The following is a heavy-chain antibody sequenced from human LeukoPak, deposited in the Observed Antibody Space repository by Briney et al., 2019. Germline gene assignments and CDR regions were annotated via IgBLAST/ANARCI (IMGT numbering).Heavy chain of an antibody. CDR2: ISPKSGGT. CDR1: GYTFPDFY. CDR3: ARKSSGTFFN. Sequence: ASVKVSCKASGYTFPDFYIHWVRQAPGQGLEWMGRISPKSGGTDYAQKFQGRVSMTRDTSTNTAYMELSSLRSDDTAVFYCARKSSGTFFNWGQGTLVTVSS. V-gene: IGHV1-2*02. D-gene: IGHD3-10*01. J-gene: IGHJ4*02.